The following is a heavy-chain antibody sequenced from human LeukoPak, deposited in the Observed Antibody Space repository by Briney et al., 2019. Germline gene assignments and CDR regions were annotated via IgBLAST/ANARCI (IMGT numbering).Heavy chain of an antibody. J-gene: IGHJ4*02. CDR1: GYTFTSYD. D-gene: IGHD3-10*01. CDR3: ARGWASGSYRKSGFDY. V-gene: IGHV1-8*01. CDR2: MNPNSGNT. Sequence: ASVKVSCKASGYTFTSYDINWVRQATGQGLEWMGWMNPNSGNTGYAQKFQGRVTMTRNTSISTAYMGLSSLRSEDTAVYYCARGWASGSYRKSGFDYWGQGTLVTVSS.